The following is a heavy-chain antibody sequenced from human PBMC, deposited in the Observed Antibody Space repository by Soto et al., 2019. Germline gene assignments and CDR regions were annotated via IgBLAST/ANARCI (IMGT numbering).Heavy chain of an antibody. CDR1: GDSMSSSDYY. J-gene: IGHJ4*02. CDR2: IYYSGST. CDR3: ARRTVNIRTFYSGLKTPFFDY. Sequence: SETLSLTCAVSGDSMSSSDYYWGWIRQPPGKGLEWIGSIYYSGSTYYNPSLQSRVAISVDTSKNQFSLKLKSVTAADTAIYYCARRTVNIRTFYSGLKTPFFDYWGQGAPVTVSS. D-gene: IGHD6-19*01. V-gene: IGHV4-39*01.